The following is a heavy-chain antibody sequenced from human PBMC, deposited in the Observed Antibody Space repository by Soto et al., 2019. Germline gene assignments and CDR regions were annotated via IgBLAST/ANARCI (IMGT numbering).Heavy chain of an antibody. Sequence: QVQLQESGPGLVKPSGTLSLTCAVSSGSISSSNLWSWVRQHPGKGLEWIGEIYHSGSTNYNPSLKSRVTISVDKSKKQFSLKLSSVTAADTAVYYCARVLLTGNTGKSDAFDIWGQGTMVTVSS. V-gene: IGHV4-4*02. CDR2: IYHSGST. D-gene: IGHD1-7*01. CDR1: SGSISSSNL. J-gene: IGHJ3*02. CDR3: ARVLLTGNTGKSDAFDI.